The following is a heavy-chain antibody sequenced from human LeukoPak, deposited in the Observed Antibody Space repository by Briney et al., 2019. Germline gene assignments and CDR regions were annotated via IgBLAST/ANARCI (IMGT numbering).Heavy chain of an antibody. D-gene: IGHD1-26*01. Sequence: GGSLRLSCAASGFSFRDYYMSWIRQAPGKGLEWVSYISSRCSTMFYTHSVEGRFPISRHNAKNSLYLKMNSLRAEDTAVYYCARSWVKYYPGGFDIWGQGTMVTVSS. CDR1: GFSFRDYY. V-gene: IGHV3-11*01. CDR2: ISSRCSTM. CDR3: ARSWVKYYPGGFDI. J-gene: IGHJ3*02.